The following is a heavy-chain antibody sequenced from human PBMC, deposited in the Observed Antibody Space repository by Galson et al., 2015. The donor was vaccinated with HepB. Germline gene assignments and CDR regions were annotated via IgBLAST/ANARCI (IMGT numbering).Heavy chain of an antibody. D-gene: IGHD3-22*01. CDR1: GYSFTDYY. V-gene: IGHV1-2*02. Sequence: SVKVSCKASGYSFTDYYMHWVRQAPGQGLEWMGWMKPNNGDTNYAQKFQGRVTMSGDTSISTAYMELRRLKSDDTAVYFCARVESPHYFDTSPYYGGNAFDIWGQGTMVIVSS. CDR2: MKPNNGDT. J-gene: IGHJ3*02. CDR3: ARVESPHYFDTSPYYGGNAFDI.